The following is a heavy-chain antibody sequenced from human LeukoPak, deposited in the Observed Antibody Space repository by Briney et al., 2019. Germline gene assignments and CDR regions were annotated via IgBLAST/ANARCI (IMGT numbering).Heavy chain of an antibody. Sequence: SESLSLTCTVSNYSISSGYYWAWIRPSPGKGLEWVGYISHSGTTSYNSSLKSRVTISVDTSKNQLSLKLTSVAAADTAVYYCARWDDSAWGFGNWGPGTLVTVSS. J-gene: IGHJ4*02. CDR1: NYSISSGYY. CDR3: ARWDDSAWGFGN. D-gene: IGHD6-19*01. CDR2: ISHSGTT. V-gene: IGHV4-38-2*02.